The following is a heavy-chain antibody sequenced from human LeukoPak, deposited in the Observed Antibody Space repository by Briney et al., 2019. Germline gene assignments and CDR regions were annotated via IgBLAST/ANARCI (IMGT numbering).Heavy chain of an antibody. Sequence: GGSLRLSCAASGFIFSSYAMSWVRQAPGKGLEWVSAISGSAGTTFYADSVKGRFTISRDNSKNTLYLQMNGLRAEDMAVYYCAKERLSATAGYFQQWGQGTLVTVSS. CDR2: ISGSAGTT. CDR3: AKERLSATAGYFQQ. CDR1: GFIFSSYA. V-gene: IGHV3-23*01. J-gene: IGHJ1*01.